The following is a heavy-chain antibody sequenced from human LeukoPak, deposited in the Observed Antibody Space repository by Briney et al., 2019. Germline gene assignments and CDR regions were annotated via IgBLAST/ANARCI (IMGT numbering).Heavy chain of an antibody. D-gene: IGHD3-9*01. CDR2: IIPSGGST. CDR1: GYTFSSYH. Sequence: GASVKVSCKASGYTFSSYHKYWVRQVPGQGLECMGRIIPSGGSTNYAQKFQGRLTMTRDTSISTAYMELSRLRSDDTAVYYCAREHISPVKVLRYFERYYFDYWGQGTLVTVSS. J-gene: IGHJ4*02. CDR3: AREHISPVKVLRYFERYYFDY. V-gene: IGHV1-46*01.